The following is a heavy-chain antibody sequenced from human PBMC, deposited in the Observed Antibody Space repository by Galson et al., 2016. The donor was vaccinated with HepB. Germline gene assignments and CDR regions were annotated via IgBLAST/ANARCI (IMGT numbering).Heavy chain of an antibody. J-gene: IGHJ6*02. D-gene: IGHD7-27*01. Sequence: SLRHCCTAFGFTVSTHYISWVRQAPGKGLEWVSVIYSSGSTYYADPVKGRFTFSRDNSKNTLYLQMNSLRAEDTAVYYCARAWGNYGMDVWGQGTTVTVSS. V-gene: IGHV3-53*01. CDR3: ARAWGNYGMDV. CDR2: IYSSGST. CDR1: GFTVSTHY.